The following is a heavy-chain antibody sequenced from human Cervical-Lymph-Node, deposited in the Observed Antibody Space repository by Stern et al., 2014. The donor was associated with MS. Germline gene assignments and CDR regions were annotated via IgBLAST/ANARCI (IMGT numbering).Heavy chain of an antibody. V-gene: IGHV3-30*03. J-gene: IGHJ4*02. D-gene: IGHD5-12*01. Sequence: VQLVESGAAVVQPGRSLRLSCAASGFTFSSYAMHWVRQAPGQGLEWVTVISYDGNHKYYAASVKGRFTISRDNSKNTLHLQMNSVTPEDTAIYYCARDYEDTSLLFDHWGQGTLVTVSS. CDR2: ISYDGNHK. CDR1: GFTFSSYA. CDR3: ARDYEDTSLLFDH.